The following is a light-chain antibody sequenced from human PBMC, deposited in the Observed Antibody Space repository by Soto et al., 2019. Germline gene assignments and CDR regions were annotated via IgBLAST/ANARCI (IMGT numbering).Light chain of an antibody. Sequence: DIQMTQAPSTLSASIVDRVIITCRASQSISHWLAWYQQKPGKAPKLLISDASILESGVPSRFSGSTSGTEFTLTISSLQPDDFATYYCQQYNSYRTFGQGTKVDI. CDR3: QQYNSYRT. J-gene: IGKJ1*01. CDR2: DAS. CDR1: QSISHW. V-gene: IGKV1-5*01.